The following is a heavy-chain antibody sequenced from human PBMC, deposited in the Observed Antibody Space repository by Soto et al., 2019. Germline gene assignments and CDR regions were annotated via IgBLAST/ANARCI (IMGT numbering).Heavy chain of an antibody. Sequence: SETLSLTCTVSGGSISSYYWSWIRQPPGKGLEWIGYIYYTGSTNYNASLKSRVTISVDTSKNQFSLKLSSVTAADAAVYYCARVADADWMFDCWGQGALVTVSS. CDR3: ARVADADWMFDC. CDR1: GGSISSYY. V-gene: IGHV4-59*12. CDR2: IYYTGST. J-gene: IGHJ4*02. D-gene: IGHD3-9*01.